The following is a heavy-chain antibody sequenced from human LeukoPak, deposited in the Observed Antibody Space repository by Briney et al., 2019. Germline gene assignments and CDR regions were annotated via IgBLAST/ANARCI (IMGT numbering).Heavy chain of an antibody. CDR1: GGSFSVYY. CDR3: ARESDRQQLAHFDY. Sequence: PSETLSLTCAVYGGSFSVYYWSWIRQPPGKGLEWIGEINHSGSTNYNPSLKSRVTISVDTSKNQFSLKLSSVTAADTAVYYCARESDRQQLAHFDYWGQGTLVTVSS. D-gene: IGHD6-13*01. V-gene: IGHV4-34*01. CDR2: INHSGST. J-gene: IGHJ4*02.